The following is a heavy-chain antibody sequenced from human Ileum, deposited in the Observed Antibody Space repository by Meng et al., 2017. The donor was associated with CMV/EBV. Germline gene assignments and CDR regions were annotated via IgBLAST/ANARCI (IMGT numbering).Heavy chain of an antibody. CDR3: AKGSEVVVVPAAAYFDY. J-gene: IGHJ4*02. CDR2: IRYDGSNK. D-gene: IGHD2-2*01. V-gene: IGHV3-30*02. CDR1: GFTFSSYG. Sequence: GGSLRLSCAASGFTFSSYGMHWVRQAPGKGLEWVAFIRYDGSNKYYADSVKGRFTISRDNSKNTLYLQMNSLRAEDTAVYYCAKGSEVVVVPAAAYFDYWGQGTLVTVSS.